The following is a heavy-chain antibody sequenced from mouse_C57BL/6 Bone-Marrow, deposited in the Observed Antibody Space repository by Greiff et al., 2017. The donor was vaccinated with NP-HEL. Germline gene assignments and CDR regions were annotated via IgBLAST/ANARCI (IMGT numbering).Heavy chain of an antibody. V-gene: IGHV2-5*01. Sequence: VQLQESGPGLVQPSQSLSITCTVPGFSLTSYGVHWVRQSPGKGLEWLGVIWRGGSIDYNAAFMSRLSITKHNSKRQVFFKMNRLQADDTAIYYGAKGTVVAHYYAMDYWGQGTSVTVSS. D-gene: IGHD1-1*01. CDR3: AKGTVVAHYYAMDY. CDR2: IWRGGSI. CDR1: GFSLTSYG. J-gene: IGHJ4*01.